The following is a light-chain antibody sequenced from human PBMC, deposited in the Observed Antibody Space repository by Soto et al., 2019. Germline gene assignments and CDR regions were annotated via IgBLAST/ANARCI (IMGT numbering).Light chain of an antibody. CDR1: SSDVGAYNY. CDR2: DVT. CDR3: SSYTSSSTLKV. J-gene: IGLJ2*01. V-gene: IGLV2-14*01. Sequence: QSVLTQPASVSGSPGQSITISCTGTSSDVGAYNYVSWYQQHPGKAPKLMIYDVTNRPSGVSNRFSGSKSANTASLTISGLQAEDEADYYCSSYTSSSTLKVFGGGTKLTVL.